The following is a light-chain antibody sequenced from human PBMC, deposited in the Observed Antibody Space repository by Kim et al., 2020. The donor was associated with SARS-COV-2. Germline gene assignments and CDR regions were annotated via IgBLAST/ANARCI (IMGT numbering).Light chain of an antibody. CDR3: SSYTSSDTLV. J-gene: IGLJ2*01. Sequence: QSALTQPASVSGSPGQSITISYTGTSSDVGGYNYVSWFQQHPGKAPKLMIYDVDNRPSGVSNRFSGSKSGNTASLTISGLQAEDEADYYCSSYTSSDTLVFGGGTQLTVL. CDR1: SSDVGGYNY. CDR2: DVD. V-gene: IGLV2-14*03.